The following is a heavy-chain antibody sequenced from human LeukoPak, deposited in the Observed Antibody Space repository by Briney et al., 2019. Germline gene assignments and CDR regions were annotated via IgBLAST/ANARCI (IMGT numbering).Heavy chain of an antibody. D-gene: IGHD4/OR15-4a*01. V-gene: IGHV3-48*03. J-gene: IGHJ5*02. CDR1: GFSSGGYA. CDR3: TRGRDLYDYGDHGCFDP. Sequence: GGSLRLSCSGSGFSSGGYALSWVRQAPGKGLEWISYIRSSGDLMYYAESVKGRFSISRDNAKNSLFLQMNSLRVEDTAIYYCTRGRDLYDYGDHGCFDPWGQGTLVTVFS. CDR2: IRSSGDLM.